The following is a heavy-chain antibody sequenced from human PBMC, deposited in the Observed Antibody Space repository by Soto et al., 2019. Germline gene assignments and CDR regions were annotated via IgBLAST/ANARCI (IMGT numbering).Heavy chain of an antibody. D-gene: IGHD6-13*01. Sequence: EVQLLESGGGLVQPGGSLRLSCEASGFTFSTYTMSWVHQAPGKGLEWVSGISGTGRSTFYADSVKGRFTISRDNSKNALYLRMNSLRVEDTALYYCARFTAEVADLYSAYWGQGTPVTVSS. J-gene: IGHJ4*02. CDR3: ARFTAEVADLYSAY. V-gene: IGHV3-23*01. CDR2: ISGTGRST. CDR1: GFTFSTYT.